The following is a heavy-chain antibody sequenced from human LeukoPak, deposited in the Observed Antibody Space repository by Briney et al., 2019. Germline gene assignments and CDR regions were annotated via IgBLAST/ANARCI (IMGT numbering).Heavy chain of an antibody. CDR1: GGSFSGYY. D-gene: IGHD2-2*01. J-gene: IGHJ4*02. CDR2: INHSGST. CDR3: ARGRESDCSSTSCYDEFDY. V-gene: IGHV4-34*01. Sequence: SETLSLTCAVYGGSFSGYYWSWIRQPPGKGLEWIGEINHSGSTNYKPSLKSRVTISVDTSKNQFSLKLSSVTAADTAVYYCARGRESDCSSTSCYDEFDYWGQGTLVTVSS.